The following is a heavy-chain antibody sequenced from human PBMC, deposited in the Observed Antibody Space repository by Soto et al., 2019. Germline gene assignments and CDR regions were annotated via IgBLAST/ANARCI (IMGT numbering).Heavy chain of an antibody. V-gene: IGHV3-11*01. CDR3: ARDSRGVIISYYYYGMDV. J-gene: IGHJ6*02. D-gene: IGHD3-10*01. Sequence: QVQLVESGGGLVKPGGSLRLSCAASGFTFSDYYMSWIRQAPGKGLEGVSYIGSSGSTIYYADSVKGRFTNSRDNAKNSLYLQMNSLRAEDTAVYYCARDSRGVIISYYYYGMDVWGQGTTVTVSS. CDR2: IGSSGSTI. CDR1: GFTFSDYY.